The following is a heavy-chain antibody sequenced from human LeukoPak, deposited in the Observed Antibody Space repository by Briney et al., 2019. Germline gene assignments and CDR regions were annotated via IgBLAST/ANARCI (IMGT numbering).Heavy chain of an antibody. CDR3: ARVRTAGYYDILTGYRVFDY. D-gene: IGHD3-9*01. J-gene: IGHJ4*02. V-gene: IGHV1-2*02. Sequence: GASVKVSCKASGYTFTGYYMHWVRQAPGQGLGWMGWINLNSGGTNYAQKFQGRVTMTRDTSISTAYMELSRLRSDDTAVYYCARVRTAGYYDILTGYRVFDYWGQGTLVTVSS. CDR1: GYTFTGYY. CDR2: INLNSGGT.